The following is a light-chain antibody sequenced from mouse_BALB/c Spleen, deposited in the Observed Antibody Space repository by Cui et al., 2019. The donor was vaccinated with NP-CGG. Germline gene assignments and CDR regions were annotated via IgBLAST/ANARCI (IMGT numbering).Light chain of an antibody. Sequence: AAVIQDSAPTTTPGETVTLTCRSSTGTVTTSNYANWVQEKPDHLFTGLIGGTNNRVPGVPARFSGSLIGDKAALTITGAQTEDEAIYFCALWYSNHWVFGGGTKLTVL. CDR3: ALWYSNHWV. J-gene: IGLJ1*01. CDR2: GTN. V-gene: IGLV1*01. CDR1: TGTVTTSNY.